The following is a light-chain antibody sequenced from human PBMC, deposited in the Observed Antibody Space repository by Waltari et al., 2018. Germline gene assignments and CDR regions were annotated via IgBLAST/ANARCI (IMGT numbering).Light chain of an antibody. CDR3: QHYVRLPAT. CDR1: QSINRA. J-gene: IGKJ1*01. Sequence: MVLTQSPDTLSLSPGERVTLSCRASQSINRALAWYQQKPGQAPRLLIYGASIRATGIPDRVSGSGSGTDFTLTISSLEPEDFAVYFCQHYVRLPATFGQGTKVEIK. V-gene: IGKV3-20*01. CDR2: GAS.